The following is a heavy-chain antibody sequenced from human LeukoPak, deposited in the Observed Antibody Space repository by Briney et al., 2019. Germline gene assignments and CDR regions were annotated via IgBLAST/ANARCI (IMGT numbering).Heavy chain of an antibody. D-gene: IGHD1-26*01. CDR2: ISSSSSYI. CDR3: ARDPYSGAYGNTYYYYMDV. CDR1: GFSFSSYS. V-gene: IGHV3-21*01. J-gene: IGHJ6*03. Sequence: GGSLRLSCAASGFSFSSYSMNWVRQAPGKGLEWVSSISSSSSYIYYADSVKGRFTISRDNARNSLYLQMNSLTAEDTAVYYCARDPYSGAYGNTYYYYMDVWGKGTTVTISS.